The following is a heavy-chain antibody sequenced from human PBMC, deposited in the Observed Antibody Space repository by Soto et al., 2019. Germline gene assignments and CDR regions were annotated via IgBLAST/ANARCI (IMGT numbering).Heavy chain of an antibody. J-gene: IGHJ6*02. D-gene: IGHD6-13*01. CDR2: IYYSGST. CDR3: ARARMRIKRKQPYSSPGMDG. V-gene: IGHV4-30-4*01. Sequence: SEPLSLTCTVSGGSISSGDYYWSWIRQPPGKGLEWIGYIYYSGSTYYNPSLKSRVTISVDTSKNQFSLKLSSVTAADNAVYYCARARMRIKRKQPYSSPGMDGWAQGTTVTVS. CDR1: GGSISSGDYY.